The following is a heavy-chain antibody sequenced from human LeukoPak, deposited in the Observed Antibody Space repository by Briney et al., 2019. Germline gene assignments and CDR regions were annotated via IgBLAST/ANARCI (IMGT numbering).Heavy chain of an antibody. Sequence: GGSLRLSCAASGFTVSSYGMSWVRQAPGKGLEWVSAISGSGGSTYYADSVKGRFTISRDNSKNTPYLQMNSLRAEDTAVYYCAKHRLWAAGTNYYYYMDVWGKGTTVTVSS. J-gene: IGHJ6*03. V-gene: IGHV3-23*01. CDR1: GFTVSSYG. CDR3: AKHRLWAAGTNYYYYMDV. CDR2: ISGSGGST. D-gene: IGHD6-13*01.